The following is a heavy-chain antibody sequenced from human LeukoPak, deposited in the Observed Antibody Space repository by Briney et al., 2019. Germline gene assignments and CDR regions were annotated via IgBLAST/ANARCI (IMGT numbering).Heavy chain of an antibody. CDR3: AKAWAVRGAKPPFDY. CDR2: ISYDGSNK. D-gene: IGHD3-10*01. V-gene: IGHV3-30*04. Sequence: GGSLRLSCAASGFTFSSYAMDWVRQAPGKGLEWVAVISYDGSNKYYADSVKGRFTIPRDNSKNTLYLQMNSLRAEDTAVYYCAKAWAVRGAKPPFDYWGQGTLVTVSS. J-gene: IGHJ4*02. CDR1: GFTFSSYA.